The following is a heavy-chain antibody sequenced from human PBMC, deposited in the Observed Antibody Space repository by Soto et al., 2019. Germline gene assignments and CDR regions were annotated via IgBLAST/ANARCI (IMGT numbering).Heavy chain of an antibody. D-gene: IGHD3-22*01. CDR2: IYHSGST. CDR1: GGSISSGGYS. CDR3: ARDGGYYYDSSGYPG. J-gene: IGHJ4*02. V-gene: IGHV4-30-2*01. Sequence: PSETLSLTCAVSGGSISSGGYSWSWIRQPPGKGLEWIGYIYHSGSTNYNPSLKSRVTISVDKSKNQFSLKLSSVTAADTAVYYGARDGGYYYDSSGYPGGGKGTLVTVSS.